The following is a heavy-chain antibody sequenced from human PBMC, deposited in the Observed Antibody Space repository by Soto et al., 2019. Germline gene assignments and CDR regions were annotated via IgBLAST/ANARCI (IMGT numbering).Heavy chain of an antibody. CDR2: ISYDGSNK. J-gene: IGHJ6*02. V-gene: IGHV3-30*18. D-gene: IGHD4-17*01. CDR3: AKLGDYEANAVADYYYGMDV. Sequence: PGGSLRFSCAASGFTFSSYGMHWVRQAPGKGLEWVAVISYDGSNKYYADSVKGRFTISRDNSKNTLYLQMNSLRAEDTAVYYCAKLGDYEANAVADYYYGMDVWGQGTTVTVSS. CDR1: GFTFSSYG.